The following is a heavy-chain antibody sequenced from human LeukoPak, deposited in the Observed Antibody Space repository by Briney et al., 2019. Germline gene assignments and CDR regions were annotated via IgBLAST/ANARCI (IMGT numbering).Heavy chain of an antibody. J-gene: IGHJ6*03. V-gene: IGHV1-18*01. CDR2: ISAYSGHT. CDR1: GYTLTSYG. D-gene: IGHD2-15*01. Sequence: GASVKVSCKASGYTLTSYGITWVRQAPGQGLEWMGWISAYSGHTNYSQNLQGRVTMTTDTSTSKAYMELRSLRSDDTAVYYCARDSICSGGSCYNYYYMDVWGKGTTVTVSS. CDR3: ARDSICSGGSCYNYYYMDV.